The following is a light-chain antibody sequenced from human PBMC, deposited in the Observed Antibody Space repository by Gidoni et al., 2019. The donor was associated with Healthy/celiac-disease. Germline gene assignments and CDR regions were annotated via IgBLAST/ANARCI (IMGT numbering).Light chain of an antibody. J-gene: IGKJ3*01. Sequence: IVMTQSPYSLAVSLGERATINCKSSQSVLYSSNNKNYLAWYQQKPGKPPKLLIYWASTRESGVPDRFSGSGSGKDFTLTISSMQAEDVEVYYCQQYYSTPFTFGPGTKVDIK. CDR2: WAS. CDR1: QSVLYSSNNKNY. CDR3: QQYYSTPFT. V-gene: IGKV4-1*01.